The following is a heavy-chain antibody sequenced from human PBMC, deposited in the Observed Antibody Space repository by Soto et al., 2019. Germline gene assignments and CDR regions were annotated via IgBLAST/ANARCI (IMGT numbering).Heavy chain of an antibody. CDR2: INPDNGST. CDR3: ARDILSVGLSANDAFDV. D-gene: IGHD2-8*02. V-gene: IGHV1-3*01. J-gene: IGHJ3*01. Sequence: QVQLVQSGAEVRKPGASVNISCRASGFSFSDNLINWVRQAPGQSLEWMGWINPDNGSTRYSQTFQGRVTISRHSSASIAYVEVSDLTSEGTAVYYCARDILSVGLSANDAFDVWGQGTMVTVSS. CDR1: GFSFSDNL.